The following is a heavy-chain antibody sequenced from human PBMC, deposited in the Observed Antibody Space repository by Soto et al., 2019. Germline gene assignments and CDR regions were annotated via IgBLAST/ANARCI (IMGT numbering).Heavy chain of an antibody. D-gene: IGHD1-26*01. J-gene: IGHJ4*02. Sequence: PGGSLRLSCAASGFTFSSYSMNWVRQAPGKGLEWVSYISSSSSTIYYADSVKGRFTISRDNAKNSLYLQMNSLRAEDTAVYYCARDDFGLGLAYWGLRTLVIVSS. CDR2: ISSSSSTI. CDR3: ARDDFGLGLAY. CDR1: GFTFSSYS. V-gene: IGHV3-48*01.